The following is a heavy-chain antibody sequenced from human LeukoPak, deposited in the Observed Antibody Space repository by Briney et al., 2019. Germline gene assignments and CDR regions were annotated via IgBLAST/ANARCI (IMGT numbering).Heavy chain of an antibody. CDR1: GGSISSSDYY. CDR3: AKDRYHERYDYLWGSYRYYDY. D-gene: IGHD3-16*02. V-gene: IGHV3-23*01. Sequence: PSETLSLTCTVSGGSISSSDYYWGWIRQPPGKGLEWVSTISGSGGSTYYADSVKGRFTISRDNSKNTLYLQMKSLRTEDTAVYYCAKDRYHERYDYLWGSYRYYDYWGQGTLVTVSS. CDR2: ISGSGGST. J-gene: IGHJ4*02.